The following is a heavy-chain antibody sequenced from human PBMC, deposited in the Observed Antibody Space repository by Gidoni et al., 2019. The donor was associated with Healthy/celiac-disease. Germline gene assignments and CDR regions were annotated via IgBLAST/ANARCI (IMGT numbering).Heavy chain of an antibody. CDR3: AKDWSGGSWYYYGMDV. Sequence: EVQLGAYGGGLVQPGRSLRLSCAASGLTFDDYAMHWVRQAPGKGLEWVSGISWNSGSIGYADSVKGRFTISRDNAKNSLYLQMNSLRAEDTALYYCAKDWSGGSWYYYGMDVWGQGTTVTVSS. J-gene: IGHJ6*02. V-gene: IGHV3-9*01. CDR1: GLTFDDYA. D-gene: IGHD6-13*01. CDR2: ISWNSGSI.